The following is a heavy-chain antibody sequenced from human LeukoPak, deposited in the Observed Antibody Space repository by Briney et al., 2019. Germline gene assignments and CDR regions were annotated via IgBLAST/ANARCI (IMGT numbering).Heavy chain of an antibody. D-gene: IGHD5/OR15-5a*01. CDR1: GGSISSGGYY. V-gene: IGHV4-31*03. Sequence: PSETLSLTCTVSGGSISSGGYYWSWIRQHPAKGLEWIGYIYYSGSTYYNPSLESRVTISVDTSKNQFSLKLSSVTAADTAVYYCARELASKGALNGMDVWGQGTTVIVSS. CDR2: IYYSGST. J-gene: IGHJ6*02. CDR3: ARELASKGALNGMDV.